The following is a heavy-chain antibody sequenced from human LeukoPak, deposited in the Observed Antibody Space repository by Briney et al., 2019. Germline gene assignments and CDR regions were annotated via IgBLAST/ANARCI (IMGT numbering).Heavy chain of an antibody. D-gene: IGHD2-21*02. CDR2: IRYDGSDK. V-gene: IGHV3-30*02. CDR3: AKGDTS. J-gene: IGHJ5*02. Sequence: GGSLRLSCAASGFNFSNYDMHWVRQAPGKGLEWVAFIRYDGSDKYYADSVKGRFTISRDNSRNTLYLQMNSLRTEDTAVYYCAKGDTSWGQGTLVTVSS. CDR1: GFNFSNYD.